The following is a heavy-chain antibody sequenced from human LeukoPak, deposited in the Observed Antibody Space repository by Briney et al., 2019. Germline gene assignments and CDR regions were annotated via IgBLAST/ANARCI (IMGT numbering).Heavy chain of an antibody. CDR2: IIPIFGTA. CDR1: GGTFSSYA. Sequence: SVKVSCKASGGTFSSYAISWVRQAPGQGLEWMGGIIPIFGTANYAQKFQGRVTITADKSTSTAYMELSSLRSEDTAVYYCARAKGYSYGACEYWGQGTLVTVSS. V-gene: IGHV1-69*06. J-gene: IGHJ4*02. D-gene: IGHD5-18*01. CDR3: ARAKGYSYGACEY.